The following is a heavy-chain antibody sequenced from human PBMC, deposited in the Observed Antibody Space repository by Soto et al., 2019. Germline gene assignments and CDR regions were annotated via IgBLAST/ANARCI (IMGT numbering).Heavy chain of an antibody. CDR1: GFTFSIYA. CDR3: AKSRAGYYDSSGYPFPFDY. Sequence: PGGSLRLSCAASGFTFSIYAMSWVRQAPGKGLEWVSAISGSGGSTYYADSVKGRFTISRDNSKNTLYLQMNSLRAEDTAVYYCAKSRAGYYDSSGYPFPFDYWGQGTLVTVSS. J-gene: IGHJ4*02. D-gene: IGHD3-22*01. V-gene: IGHV3-23*01. CDR2: ISGSGGST.